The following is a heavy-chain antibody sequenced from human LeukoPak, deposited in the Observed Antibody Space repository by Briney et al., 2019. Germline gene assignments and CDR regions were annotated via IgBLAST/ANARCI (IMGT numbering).Heavy chain of an antibody. CDR3: ARSPVRGSLYYMDV. D-gene: IGHD3-10*01. CDR2: IYYSGST. V-gene: IGHV4-39*01. J-gene: IGHJ6*03. CDR1: GGSISSSSYY. Sequence: SETLSLTCTVSGGSISSSSYYWGWIRQPPGKGLEWIGSIYYSGSTYYNPSLKSRVTISVDTSKNRFSLKLSSVTAADTAVYYCARSPVRGSLYYMDVWGKGTTVTVSS.